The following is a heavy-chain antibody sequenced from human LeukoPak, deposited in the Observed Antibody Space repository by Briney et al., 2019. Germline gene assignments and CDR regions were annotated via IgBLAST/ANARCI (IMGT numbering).Heavy chain of an antibody. J-gene: IGHJ6*03. CDR3: ARDGGTTDTYYYYYMDV. Sequence: ASVKVSCKASGYTFTGYYMHWVRQAPGQGLEWMGWINPNSGGTNYAQKFQGWVTMTRDTSISTAYMELSRLRSDDTAVYYCARDGGTTDTYYYYYMDVWGKGTTVTVSS. V-gene: IGHV1-2*04. CDR1: GYTFTGYY. CDR2: INPNSGGT. D-gene: IGHD1-7*01.